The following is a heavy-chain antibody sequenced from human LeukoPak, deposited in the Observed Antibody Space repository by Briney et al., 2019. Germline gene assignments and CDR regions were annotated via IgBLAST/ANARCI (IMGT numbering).Heavy chain of an antibody. CDR3: ARHDYYGSLNWFDP. V-gene: IGHV4-39*01. D-gene: IGHD3-10*01. CDR1: GGSLNSPNYY. CDR2: IYYTGTT. J-gene: IGHJ5*02. Sequence: SETLSLTCIVSGGSLNSPNYYWGWIRQPPGKGLEWIGTIYYTGTTYYNPSLKSRLTISVDTSKNQFSLKLTSVTAADTAVYYCARHDYYGSLNWFDPWGQGTLITDSS.